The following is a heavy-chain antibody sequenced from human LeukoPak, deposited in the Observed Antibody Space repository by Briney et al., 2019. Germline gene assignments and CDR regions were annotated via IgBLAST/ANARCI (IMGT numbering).Heavy chain of an antibody. CDR1: GYIFTGYY. V-gene: IGHV1-2*02. J-gene: IGHJ4*02. Sequence: ASVKVSCKSSGYIFTGYYIHWVRQARGQGLEWMGWINPNSGGTNYARKFQGRVTMTRDTSITTAYMELSRLRSGDTAVYYCATEPLLTGYYWPYYFDYWGQGTLLTVSS. CDR3: ATEPLLTGYYWPYYFDY. CDR2: INPNSGGT. D-gene: IGHD3-9*01.